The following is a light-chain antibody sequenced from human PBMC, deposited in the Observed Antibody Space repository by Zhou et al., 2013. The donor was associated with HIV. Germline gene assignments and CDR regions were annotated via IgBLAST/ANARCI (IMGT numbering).Light chain of an antibody. CDR2: ETS. V-gene: IGKV1-33*01. J-gene: IGKJ4*01. CDR1: QDISNY. CDR3: QHYDAVPLT. Sequence: DIQMTQSPSSLSTSLGDRVTITCQASQDISNYLNWYQQKPGKAPKLLIFETSNLEIGVPSRFSGSGSGTDFTFTISSLQPEDIGTYYCQHYDAVPLTFGGGTKLEIK.